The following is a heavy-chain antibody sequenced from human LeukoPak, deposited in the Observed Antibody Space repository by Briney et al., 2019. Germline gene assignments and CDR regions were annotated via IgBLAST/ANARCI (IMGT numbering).Heavy chain of an antibody. J-gene: IGHJ4*02. CDR3: AGRESDGSGSRTFDY. Sequence: SETLSLTCAVYGGSFSGYYWSWISQPPGKGLEWIGQINHSGSTNYNPSLKSRVTISVDTSKNQFSLKLSSVTAADTAVYYCAGRESDGSGSRTFDYWGQGTLVTVSS. CDR1: GGSFSGYY. CDR2: INHSGST. V-gene: IGHV4-34*01. D-gene: IGHD3-10*01.